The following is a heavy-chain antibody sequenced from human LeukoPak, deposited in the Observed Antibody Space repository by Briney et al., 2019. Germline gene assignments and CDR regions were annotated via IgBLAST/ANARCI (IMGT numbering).Heavy chain of an antibody. J-gene: IGHJ4*02. V-gene: IGHV5-51*01. CDR2: VYPGDDSDT. D-gene: IGHD6-13*01. CDR1: GYRFTNYW. CDR3: GRLHYGRIAAAPIDY. Sequence: GESLKISYKGSGYRFTNYWIGWVRHLPGKGLEWMGIVYPGDDSDTRYSPSFQGQVTISADKSITTAYLQWSSLKASDTAMYYCGRLHYGRIAAAPIDYWGQGALVTVSS.